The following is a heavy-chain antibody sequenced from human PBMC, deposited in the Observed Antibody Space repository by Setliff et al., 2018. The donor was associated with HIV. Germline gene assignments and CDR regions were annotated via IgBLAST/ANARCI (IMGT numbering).Heavy chain of an antibody. Sequence: PSETLSLTCTVSGGSISTGYYYWGWIRQPPGKGLEWIGSIYYSGSTNYNPSLKSRVTISVDMSKNQFSLKLNSVTAADTAVYHCARGDTYYHDSSGYVKSALDCFDVWGQGTMVTVSS. D-gene: IGHD3-22*01. CDR3: ARGDTYYHDSSGYVKSALDCFDV. CDR2: IYYSGST. CDR1: GGSISTGYYY. V-gene: IGHV4-39*07. J-gene: IGHJ3*01.